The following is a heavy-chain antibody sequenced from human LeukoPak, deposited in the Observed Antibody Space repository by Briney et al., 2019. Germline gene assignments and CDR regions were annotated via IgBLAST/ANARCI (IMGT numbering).Heavy chain of an antibody. V-gene: IGHV1-18*01. CDR3: ARASRIRFLEWLNWFDP. D-gene: IGHD3-3*01. Sequence: ASVKVSCKASGYTFTSYGIIWVRQAPGQGLEWMGWISAYNGNTNYAQKLQGRVTMTTDTSTSTAYMELRSLRSDDTAVYYCARASRIRFLEWLNWFDPWGQGTLVTVSS. J-gene: IGHJ5*02. CDR2: ISAYNGNT. CDR1: GYTFTSYG.